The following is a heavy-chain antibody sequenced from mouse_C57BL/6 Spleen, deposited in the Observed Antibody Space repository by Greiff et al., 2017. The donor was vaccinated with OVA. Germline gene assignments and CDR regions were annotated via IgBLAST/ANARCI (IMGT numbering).Heavy chain of an antibody. V-gene: IGHV1-19*01. J-gene: IGHJ2*01. CDR3: AREYYYGRSY. CDR2: INPYNGGT. Sequence: SGPVLVKPGASVKMSCKASGYTFTDYYMNWVKQSHGKSLEWIGVINPYNGGTSYNQKFKGKATLTVDKSSSTAYMELNSLTSEDSAVYYCAREYYYGRSYWGQGTTLTVSS. CDR1: GYTFTDYY. D-gene: IGHD1-1*01.